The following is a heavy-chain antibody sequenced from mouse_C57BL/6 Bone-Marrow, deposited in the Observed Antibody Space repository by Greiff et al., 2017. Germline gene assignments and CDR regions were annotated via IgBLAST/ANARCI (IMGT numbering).Heavy chain of an antibody. D-gene: IGHD1-1*01. CDR1: GYAFSSSW. Sequence: VQLQQSGPELVKPGASVKISCKASGYAFSSSWMNWVKQRPGKGLEWIGRIYPGDGDTNYNGKFKGKATLTADKSSSTAYMQLSSLTSEDSAVYFCARDGSSLNYFDYWGQGTTLTVSS. CDR3: ARDGSSLNYFDY. CDR2: IYPGDGDT. J-gene: IGHJ2*01. V-gene: IGHV1-82*01.